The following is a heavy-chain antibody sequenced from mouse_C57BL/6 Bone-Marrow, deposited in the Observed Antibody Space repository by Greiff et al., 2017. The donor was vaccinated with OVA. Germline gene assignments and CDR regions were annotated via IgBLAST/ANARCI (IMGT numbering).Heavy chain of an antibody. CDR1: GYTFTSYG. CDR3: ARDPDGYYVWFAY. CDR2: IYPRSGNT. D-gene: IGHD2-3*01. Sequence: QVQLQQSGAELARPGASVKLSCKASGYTFTSYGISWVKQRTGQGLEWIGEIYPRSGNTYYNEKFKGKATLTADKSSSTAYMELRSLTSEDSAVYFCARDPDGYYVWFAYWGQGTLVTVSA. V-gene: IGHV1-81*01. J-gene: IGHJ3*01.